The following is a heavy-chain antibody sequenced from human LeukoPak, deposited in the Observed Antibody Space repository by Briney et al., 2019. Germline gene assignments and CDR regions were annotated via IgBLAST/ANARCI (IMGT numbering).Heavy chain of an antibody. CDR2: IYASGST. CDR3: ARGGRLNWGGWYDP. V-gene: IGHV4-4*07. J-gene: IGHJ5*02. D-gene: IGHD3-16*01. Sequence: NPSETLSLTCTVSGGSITNNHWSWIRQPAGKGLEWIGRIYASGSTDYNPSLKSRVTMSVDTSKNHFSLKLSSVTAADTAVYFCARGGRLNWGGWYDPWGQGTLVTVSS. CDR1: GGSITNNH.